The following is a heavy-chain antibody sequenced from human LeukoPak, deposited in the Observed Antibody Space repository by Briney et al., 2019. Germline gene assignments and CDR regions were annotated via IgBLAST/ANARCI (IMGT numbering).Heavy chain of an antibody. Sequence: SETLSLTCTVSGDSISSSNYFWDWIRQPPGKGLEWIGNIYYSGSNCNTYYTPSLRSRVTISVDTSKNQFSLRLTSVTSADTAVYYCARHFTGDTNLFDSWGQGTLVTVSS. D-gene: IGHD3-16*01. CDR1: GDSISSSNYF. J-gene: IGHJ5*01. CDR2: IYYSGSNCNT. CDR3: ARHFTGDTNLFDS. V-gene: IGHV4-39*01.